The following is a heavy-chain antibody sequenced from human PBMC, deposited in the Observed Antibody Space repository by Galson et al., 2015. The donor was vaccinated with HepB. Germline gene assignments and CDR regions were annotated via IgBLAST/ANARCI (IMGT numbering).Heavy chain of an antibody. CDR3: ARVAWYYDTQGSDAFDI. CDR1: GFTFSSYS. D-gene: IGHD3-22*01. V-gene: IGHV3-48*04. CDR2: ISSSSSTI. J-gene: IGHJ3*02. Sequence: SLRLSCAASGFTFSSYSMNWVRQAPGKGLEWVSYISSSSSTIYYADSVKGRFTISRDNAKNSLYLQMNSLRAEDTAVYYCARVAWYYDTQGSDAFDIWGQGTMVTVSS.